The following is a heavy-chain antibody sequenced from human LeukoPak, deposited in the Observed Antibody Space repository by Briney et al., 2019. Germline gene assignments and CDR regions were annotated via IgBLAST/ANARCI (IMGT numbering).Heavy chain of an antibody. D-gene: IGHD2-15*01. Sequence: GGSLRLSCAASGFTFSSYGMHWVRQAPGKGLEWVAFIRYDGSNKYYADSVKGRFTISRDNSKNTLYLQMNSLRAEDTAVYYCAKGLGYCSGGSCYSRYYYDSSGYYHVEDYWGQGTLVTVSS. CDR1: GFTFSSYG. CDR2: IRYDGSNK. J-gene: IGHJ4*02. V-gene: IGHV3-30*02. CDR3: AKGLGYCSGGSCYSRYYYDSSGYYHVEDY.